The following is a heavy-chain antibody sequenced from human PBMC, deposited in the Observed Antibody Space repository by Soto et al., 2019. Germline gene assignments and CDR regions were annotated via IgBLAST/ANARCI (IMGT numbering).Heavy chain of an antibody. J-gene: IGHJ4*02. CDR1: GGSVSGSY. V-gene: IGHV4-59*02. CDR2: VYYTGST. D-gene: IGHD6-19*01. CDR3: ARSVAVPGAHIDY. Sequence: SETLSLTCSVSGGSVSGSYWSWIRQSPGRGLEWLGYVYYTGSTNYSPSLRSRVSISVDTSKNEFSLRLSSVTAADTAVYFCARSVAVPGAHIDYWGQGAQVTVSS.